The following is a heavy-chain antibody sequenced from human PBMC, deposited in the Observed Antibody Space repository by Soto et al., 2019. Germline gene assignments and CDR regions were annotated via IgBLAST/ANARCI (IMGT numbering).Heavy chain of an antibody. J-gene: IGHJ6*03. CDR1: GFTFSSYW. V-gene: IGHV3-7*01. CDR2: IKQDGSEK. CDR3: AGGVLGYDYYYYYMDV. D-gene: IGHD5-18*01. Sequence: GGSLRLSCAASGFTFSSYWMSWVRQAPGKGLEWVANIKQDGSEKYYVDSVKGRFTISRDNAKNSLYLQMNSLRAEDRAVYYCAGGVLGYDYYYYYMDVWGKGTTGTVSS.